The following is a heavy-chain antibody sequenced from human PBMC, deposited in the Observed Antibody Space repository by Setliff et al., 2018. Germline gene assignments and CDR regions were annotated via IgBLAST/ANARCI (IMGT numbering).Heavy chain of an antibody. D-gene: IGHD3-10*01. CDR1: GDSISSTSYQ. CDR3: ARHEFVGGYYGSATYSHFDY. J-gene: IGHJ4*02. Sequence: PSETLSLTCTVSGDSISSTSYQWGWVRQPPGKGLEWIGSIYYTGTAYYNPSLKSRVTISVDTSKNQFSLQVTSLAATDTALYFCARHEFVGGYYGSATYSHFDYWGQGILVTVSS. CDR2: IYYTGTA. V-gene: IGHV4-39*01.